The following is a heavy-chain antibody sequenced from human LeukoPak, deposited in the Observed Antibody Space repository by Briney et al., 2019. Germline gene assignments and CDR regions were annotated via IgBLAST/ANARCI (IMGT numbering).Heavy chain of an antibody. D-gene: IGHD3-22*01. V-gene: IGHV4-4*07. CDR1: GGSISSYY. CDR3: ARSDYDSSGYYFDY. J-gene: IGHJ4*02. CDR2: IYTGGST. Sequence: SETLSLTCTVSGGSISSYYWSWIRQPAGKGLEWIGRIYTGGSTNYNPSLKSRVTMSVDTSKNQFSLKLSSVTAADTAVYYCARSDYDSSGYYFDYWGQGTLVTVSS.